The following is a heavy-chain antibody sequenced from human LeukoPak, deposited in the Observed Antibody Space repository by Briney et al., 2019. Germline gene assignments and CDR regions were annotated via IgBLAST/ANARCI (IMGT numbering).Heavy chain of an antibody. Sequence: GGSLRLSCAASGFTFSSYEMNWVRQAPGKGLEWVSYISSSGSTIYYADSVKGRFTISRDNAKNSLYLQMNSLRAEDTAVYYCARDYYDSSAYYWSAFDIWGQGTMVTVSS. CDR3: ARDYYDSSAYYWSAFDI. D-gene: IGHD3-22*01. CDR1: GFTFSSYE. CDR2: ISSSGSTI. V-gene: IGHV3-48*03. J-gene: IGHJ3*02.